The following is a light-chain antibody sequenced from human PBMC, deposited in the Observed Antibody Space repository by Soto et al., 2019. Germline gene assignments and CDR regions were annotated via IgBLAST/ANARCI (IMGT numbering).Light chain of an antibody. J-gene: IGKJ2*01. Sequence: DIQMTQSPSSLSASVGDRVTITCRASQSISTYLNWYQQKPGKAPKLLIYAASSLQSGVPSRFSGSGSGTDFTLTISSLQPEDYATYYCQQSSSTPRNTFCQGTKLEI. CDR3: QQSSSTPRNT. V-gene: IGKV1-39*01. CDR2: AAS. CDR1: QSISTY.